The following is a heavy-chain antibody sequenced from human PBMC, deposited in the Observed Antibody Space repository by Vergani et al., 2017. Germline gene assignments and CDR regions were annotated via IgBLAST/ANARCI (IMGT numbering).Heavy chain of an antibody. CDR3: AKDGEYGHYNWNLYYFDY. J-gene: IGHJ4*02. V-gene: IGHV3-30*18. CDR1: GFTFSSYG. CDR2: ISYDGSNK. Sequence: VQLLESGGGLVQPGGSLRLSCAASGFTFSSYGMHWVRQAPGKGLEWVAVISYDGSNKYYADSVKGRFTISRDNSKNTLYLQMNSLRAEDTAVYYCAKDGEYGHYNWNLYYFDYWGQGTLVTVSS. D-gene: IGHD1-20*01.